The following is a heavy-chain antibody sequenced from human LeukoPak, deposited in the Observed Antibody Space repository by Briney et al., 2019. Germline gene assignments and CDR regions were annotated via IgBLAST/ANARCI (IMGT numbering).Heavy chain of an antibody. CDR3: ARDRGALRFLEWLSDLDY. Sequence: GGSLRLSCAASGFTFSSYAMSWVRQAPGKGLEWVSGISGSGESTYYADSVKGRFTISRDNSKNTLYLQMNSLRAEDTAVYYCARDRGALRFLEWLSDLDYWGQGTLVTVSS. CDR1: GFTFSSYA. J-gene: IGHJ4*02. V-gene: IGHV3-23*01. CDR2: ISGSGEST. D-gene: IGHD3-3*01.